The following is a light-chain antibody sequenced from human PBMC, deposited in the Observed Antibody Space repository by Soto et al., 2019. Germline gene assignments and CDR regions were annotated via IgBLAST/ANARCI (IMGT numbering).Light chain of an antibody. CDR1: SDSVSTSYY. J-gene: IGLJ3*02. V-gene: IGLV8-61*01. Sequence: QTVVTQEPSFSVSPGGTVTLTCGLSSDSVSTSYYPSWYQQTPGQAPRTLIYSTNTRSSGVPDRFSGSILGNKAALTITGAQADDESEYYCVLYMGSGISVFGGGTKLTVL. CDR3: VLYMGSGISV. CDR2: STN.